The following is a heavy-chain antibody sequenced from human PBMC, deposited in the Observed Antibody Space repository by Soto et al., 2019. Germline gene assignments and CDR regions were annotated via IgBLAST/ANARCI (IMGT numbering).Heavy chain of an antibody. CDR2: IYRGGDI. D-gene: IGHD3-3*01. CDR3: ERDRRDGDTI. Sequence: EVQVVESGGGLVQPGGSLRLSCAASGFSVSSYYMSWFRQAPGKGLEWVSVIYRGGDIYYADSVQGRFTTSRDISRNSLDLQMNSLRDDKKAVYYCERDRRDGDTIWGQGVVVTVSS. V-gene: IGHV3-66*01. CDR1: GFSVSSYY. J-gene: IGHJ4*02.